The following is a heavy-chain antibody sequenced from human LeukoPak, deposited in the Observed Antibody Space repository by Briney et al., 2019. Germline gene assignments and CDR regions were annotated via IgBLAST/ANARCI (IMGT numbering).Heavy chain of an antibody. V-gene: IGHV4-4*02. CDR3: ARNSYGYSPTPIDY. CDR2: IYHSGST. CDR1: GGSISSSNW. J-gene: IGHJ4*02. D-gene: IGHD5-18*01. Sequence: SGTLSLTRAVSGGSISSSNWWSWVRQPPGKGLEWIGEIYHSGSTNYNPSLKSRVTISVDKSKNQFSLKLSSVTAADTAVYYCARNSYGYSPTPIDYWGQGTLVTVSS.